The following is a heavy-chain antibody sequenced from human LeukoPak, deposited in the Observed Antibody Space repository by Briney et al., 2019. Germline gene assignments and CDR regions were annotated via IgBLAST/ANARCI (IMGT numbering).Heavy chain of an antibody. Sequence: HPGGSLRLSCAASGFTFSSYAMSWVRQAPGKGLEWVSAISGSGGSTYYADSVKGRFTISRDNSKNTLYLQMNSLRAEDTAVYYCAKKGSGSYRGKFDYWGQGTLVTVSS. D-gene: IGHD3-16*02. J-gene: IGHJ4*02. V-gene: IGHV3-23*01. CDR2: ISGSGGST. CDR1: GFTFSSYA. CDR3: AKKGSGSYRGKFDY.